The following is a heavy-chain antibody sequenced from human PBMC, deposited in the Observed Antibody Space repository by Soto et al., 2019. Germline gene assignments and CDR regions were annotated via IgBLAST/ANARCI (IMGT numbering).Heavy chain of an antibody. CDR2: IYYSGST. CDR1: GGSISSYY. D-gene: IGHD3-10*02. J-gene: IGHJ4*02. CDR3: SRNYVPGYTFDY. Sequence: QVQLQESGPGLVKPSETLSLTCTVSGGSISSYYWSWIRQPPGKGLEWIGYIYYSGSTNYNPSLKSRVTISVDTSKNQFSLKLSSVTAADTAVYSCSRNYVPGYTFDYWGQGTRVTVSS. V-gene: IGHV4-59*08.